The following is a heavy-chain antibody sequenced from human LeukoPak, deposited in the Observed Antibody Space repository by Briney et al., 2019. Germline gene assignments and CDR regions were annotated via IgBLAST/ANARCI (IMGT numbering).Heavy chain of an antibody. CDR3: AKYYYDSSGYYDAFDI. J-gene: IGHJ3*02. D-gene: IGHD3-22*01. CDR2: FDPEDGET. V-gene: IGHV1-24*01. Sequence: AASVTVSCKVSGYTLTELSMHWVRQAPGKGLEWMGGFDPEDGETIYAQKFQGRVTMTEDTSTDTAYMELSSLRSEDTAVYYCAKYYYDSSGYYDAFDIWGQGTMVTVSS. CDR1: GYTLTELS.